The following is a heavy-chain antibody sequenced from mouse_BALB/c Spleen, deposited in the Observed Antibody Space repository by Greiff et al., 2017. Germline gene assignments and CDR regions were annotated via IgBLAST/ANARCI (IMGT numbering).Heavy chain of an antibody. V-gene: IGHV5-12-1*01. Sequence: EVKLVESGGGLVKPGGSLKLSCAASGFAFSSYDMPWVRQTPGKRLEWVAYISSGGGSTYYPDTVKGRFTISRDNAKNTLYLQMSRLKSEDTAMYYGARHEGGSSRYWYLDVWGAGTTVTVSS. D-gene: IGHD1-1*01. CDR1: GFAFSSYD. CDR2: ISSGGGST. J-gene: IGHJ1*01. CDR3: ARHEGGSSRYWYLDV.